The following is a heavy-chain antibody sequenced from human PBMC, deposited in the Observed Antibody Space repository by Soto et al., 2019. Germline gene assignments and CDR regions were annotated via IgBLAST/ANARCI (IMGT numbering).Heavy chain of an antibody. J-gene: IGHJ4*02. D-gene: IGHD2-2*01. V-gene: IGHV4-30-4*01. CDR1: GGSISSGGSY. CDR2: IYYSGNT. Sequence: SETLSLTCTVSGGSISSGGSYWGWIRQPPGKGLEWIGYIYYSGNTILNASLRSRVTLSVYTSKNQFSLNLSSVTAADTAVYYCVRYCSTTKCPFDYWGQGALVTVSS. CDR3: VRYCSTTKCPFDY.